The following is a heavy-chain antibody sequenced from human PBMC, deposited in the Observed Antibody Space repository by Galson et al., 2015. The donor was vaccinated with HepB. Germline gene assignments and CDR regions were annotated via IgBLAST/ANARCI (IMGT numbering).Heavy chain of an antibody. Sequence: SLRLSCAASGFTFSSYAMHWVRQAPGKGLEWVAVISYDGSNKYYADSVKGRFTISRDNSKNTLYLQMNSLRAEDTAVYYCARDVEHYYDSSGYYDAFDIWGQGAM. D-gene: IGHD3-22*01. CDR3: ARDVEHYYDSSGYYDAFDI. CDR2: ISYDGSNK. J-gene: IGHJ3*02. CDR1: GFTFSSYA. V-gene: IGHV3-30-3*01.